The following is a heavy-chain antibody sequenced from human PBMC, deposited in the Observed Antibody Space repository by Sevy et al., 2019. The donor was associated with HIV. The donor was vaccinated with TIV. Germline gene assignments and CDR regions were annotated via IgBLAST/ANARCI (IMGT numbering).Heavy chain of an antibody. J-gene: IGHJ6*02. CDR2: ISYDGSNK. CDR1: GFTFSSYA. CDR3: AKDFTGYNGMDV. V-gene: IGHV3-30-3*01. D-gene: IGHD3-9*01. Sequence: GGSLRLSCAASGFTFSSYAMHWVRQAPGKGLEWVAVISYDGSNKYYADSVKGRFTISRDNSKNTLYLQMNGLRIEDTAVYYCAKDFTGYNGMDVWGQGTMVTVSS.